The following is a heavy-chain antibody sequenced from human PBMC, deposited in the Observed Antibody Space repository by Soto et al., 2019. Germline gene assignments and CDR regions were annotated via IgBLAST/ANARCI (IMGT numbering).Heavy chain of an antibody. J-gene: IGHJ4*02. Sequence: GGSLRLSCAASGITISTYAMTWVRQAPGKGLECVSSISSSGGSTYYADSVKGRFTISRDNSKNTVYLQLDGLGAEDTAVYYCAKRAGFNNGPFDYWGQGTLVTVSS. CDR3: AKRAGFNNGPFDY. CDR2: ISSSGGST. D-gene: IGHD2-8*01. CDR1: GITISTYA. V-gene: IGHV3-23*01.